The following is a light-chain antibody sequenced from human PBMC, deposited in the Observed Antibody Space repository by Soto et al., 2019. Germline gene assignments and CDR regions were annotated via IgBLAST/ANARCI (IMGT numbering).Light chain of an antibody. CDR1: SNDIGAYNY. V-gene: IGLV2-14*01. J-gene: IGLJ1*01. Sequence: QSALTQPASVSGSPGQSITISCTGTSNDIGAYNYVSWYQHHPGRAPKLIIYEVTNRPSGVSNRFSGSKSGNTASLTISGLRTEDEAGYYCSSYTSSSTLYVFATGTKLTVL. CDR3: SSYTSSSTLYV. CDR2: EVT.